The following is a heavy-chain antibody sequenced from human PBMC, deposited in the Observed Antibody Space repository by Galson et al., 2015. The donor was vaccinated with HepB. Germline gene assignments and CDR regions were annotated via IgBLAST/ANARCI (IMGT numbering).Heavy chain of an antibody. V-gene: IGHV3-23*01. Sequence: SLRLSCAASGFIFSSYAMTWVRHVPGKGLEWVSGISGSGDDTYYADSVKGRFTISRDNSKNMVYLQMNSLRAEDTAVYYCAGNVFMDVWGQGTTVTVSS. CDR3: AGNVFMDV. CDR2: ISGSGDDT. CDR1: GFIFSSYA. J-gene: IGHJ6*02. D-gene: IGHD5/OR15-5a*01.